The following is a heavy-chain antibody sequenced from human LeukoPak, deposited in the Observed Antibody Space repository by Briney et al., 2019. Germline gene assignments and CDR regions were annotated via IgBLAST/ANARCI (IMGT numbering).Heavy chain of an antibody. V-gene: IGHV1-69*13. D-gene: IGHD3-10*01. CDR1: GYTFSSYG. CDR2: IIPIFGTA. Sequence: PGASVKVSCKASGYTFSSYGISWVRQAPGQGLEWVGGIIPIFGTANYAQKFQGRVTITADESTSTAYMELSSLRSEDTAVYYCARDISSGSYYNRYWFDPWGQGTLVTVSS. J-gene: IGHJ5*02. CDR3: ARDISSGSYYNRYWFDP.